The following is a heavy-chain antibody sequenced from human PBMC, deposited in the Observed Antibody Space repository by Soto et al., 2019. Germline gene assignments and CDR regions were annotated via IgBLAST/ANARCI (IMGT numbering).Heavy chain of an antibody. D-gene: IGHD3-22*01. J-gene: IGHJ6*02. CDR2: IKHDGNEK. V-gene: IGHV3-7*01. CDR1: GFMFGTYW. CDR3: VRATLSWGHYYFRGLDV. Sequence: PGGSLRLSCAATGFMFGTYWRSWVRQAPGKGLEWVANIKHDGNEKYYADSVKGRFTVSRDNVKNFLHLQMSSLRGDDTGVYFCVRATLSWGHYYFRGLDVWGQGTTVTVSS.